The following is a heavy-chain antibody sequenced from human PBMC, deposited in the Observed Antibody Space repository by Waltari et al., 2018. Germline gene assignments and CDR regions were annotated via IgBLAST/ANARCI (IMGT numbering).Heavy chain of an antibody. CDR3: ARDSPYSGSYYYFQH. V-gene: IGHV3-7*01. CDR2: IKQDGSEK. J-gene: IGHJ1*01. D-gene: IGHD1-26*01. Sequence: EVQLVESGGGLVQPGGSLRLSCAASGFTFSSYWMSWVRPATGKGLEGVANIKQDGSEKYYVDSVKGRFTISRDNAKNSLYLQMNSLRAEDTAVYYCARDSPYSGSYYYFQHWGQGTLVTVSS. CDR1: GFTFSSYW.